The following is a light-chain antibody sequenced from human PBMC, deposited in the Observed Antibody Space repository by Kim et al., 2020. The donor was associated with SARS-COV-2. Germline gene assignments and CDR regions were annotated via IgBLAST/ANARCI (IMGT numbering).Light chain of an antibody. CDR1: QSISNDY. CDR2: SAS. Sequence: PGERATLSCRASQSISNDYLAWCQHKSGQAPRLLMHSASRRASGTPARFSGSGSGTDFILTISGLEPEDFAVYYCQQYDSSPTVTFGQGTRLEIK. V-gene: IGKV3-20*01. CDR3: QQYDSSPTVT. J-gene: IGKJ5*01.